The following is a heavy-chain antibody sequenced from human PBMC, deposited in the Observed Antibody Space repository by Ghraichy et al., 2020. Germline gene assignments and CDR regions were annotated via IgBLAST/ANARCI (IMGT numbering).Heavy chain of an antibody. Sequence: ASVNVSCKASGYTFTSYAMHWVRQAPGQRLEWMGWINAGNGNTKYSQKFQGRVTITRDTSASTAYMELSSLRSEDTAVYYCARVRGSGSYWYFDLWGRGTLVTVSS. CDR3: ARVRGSGSYWYFDL. CDR2: INAGNGNT. D-gene: IGHD3-10*01. J-gene: IGHJ2*01. CDR1: GYTFTSYA. V-gene: IGHV1-3*01.